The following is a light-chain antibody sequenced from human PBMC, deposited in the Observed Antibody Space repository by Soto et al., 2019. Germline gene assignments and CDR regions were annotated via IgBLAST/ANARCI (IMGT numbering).Light chain of an antibody. J-gene: IGKJ1*01. CDR1: QSVIIL. Sequence: EIVMTQSPATLSVSPGERATLSCRASQSVIILLAWYQQKPGQAPRLLIHGATTRATGSPARFSGSGSGTEFNLTRCSRQSEDIGVCYCPQYHNSPRTSAQAPKVHIX. CDR3: PQYHNSPRT. V-gene: IGKV3-15*01. CDR2: GAT.